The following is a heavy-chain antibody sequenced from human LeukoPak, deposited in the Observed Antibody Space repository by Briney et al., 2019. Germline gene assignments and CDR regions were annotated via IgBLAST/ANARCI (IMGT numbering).Heavy chain of an antibody. J-gene: IGHJ6*02. D-gene: IGHD3-22*01. Sequence: GASVKVSCKASGYTFTSYYMHWVRQAPGQGLEWMGIINPSGGSTSYAQKFQGRVTMTRDTSTSTVYMELSSLRSEDTAVYYCARVAMIVVLYGGMDVWGQGTTVTVSS. CDR2: INPSGGST. CDR1: GYTFTSYY. CDR3: ARVAMIVVLYGGMDV. V-gene: IGHV1-46*01.